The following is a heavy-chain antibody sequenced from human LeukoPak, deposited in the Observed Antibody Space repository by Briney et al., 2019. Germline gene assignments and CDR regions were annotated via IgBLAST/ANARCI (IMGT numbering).Heavy chain of an antibody. CDR1: GFTFSNYW. J-gene: IGHJ3*01. Sequence: QAGGSLRLSCAASGFTFSNYWMSWVRQAPGKGLKWVANIKEDGSEKYYADSVKGRFTISRDNAKNSLNLQMNSLRAEDTAVYYCAREGLWVGLDSGKTRQAYWESWGQGTMVTVSS. CDR3: AREGLWVGLDSGKTRQAYWES. V-gene: IGHV3-7*04. CDR2: IKEDGSEK. D-gene: IGHD2-21*01.